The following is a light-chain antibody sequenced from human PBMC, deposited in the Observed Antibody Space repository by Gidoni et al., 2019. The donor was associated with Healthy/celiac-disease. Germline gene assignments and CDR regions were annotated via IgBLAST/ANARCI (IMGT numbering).Light chain of an antibody. Sequence: DFHITPSPSSLSASVGDRVTISFRAYQSISSYLNRYQQKPGKAPKLLIYAASSLQSGVPSRFSGSGSGTDFTLTISSLQHEDFATDYCQQSYSTPELTFGEGTKVEIK. CDR1: QSISSY. CDR2: AAS. J-gene: IGKJ4*02. CDR3: QQSYSTPELT. V-gene: IGKV1-39*01.